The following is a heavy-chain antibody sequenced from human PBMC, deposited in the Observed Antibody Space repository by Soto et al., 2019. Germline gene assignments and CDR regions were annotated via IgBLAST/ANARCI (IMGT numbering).Heavy chain of an antibody. CDR2: INAGNGNT. D-gene: IGHD2-21*02. V-gene: IGHV1-3*05. CDR3: ARSIVVVTALDY. J-gene: IGHJ4*02. Sequence: QVQLVQSGAEEKKPGASVKVSCKASGYTFTSYAMHWVRQAPGQRLEWMGWINAGNGNTKYSQKFQGRVTITRDTSARTAYMALSRLRSADTAVYYCARSIVVVTALDYWGQGTLVTVSS. CDR1: GYTFTSYA.